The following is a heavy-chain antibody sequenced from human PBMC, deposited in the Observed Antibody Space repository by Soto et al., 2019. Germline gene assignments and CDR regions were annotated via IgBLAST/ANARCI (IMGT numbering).Heavy chain of an antibody. J-gene: IGHJ6*02. CDR3: ARGAYYDFGSGLEYYYGMDV. V-gene: IGHV1-8*01. D-gene: IGHD3-3*01. CDR1: GYTFTSYD. CDR2: MNPNSGNT. Sequence: QVQLVQSGAEVKKPGASVKVSCKASGYTFTSYDINWVRQATGQGLEWMGWMNPNSGNTGYAQKFQGRVTMTRNTSISTAYMGLSSLRSEDTAVYYCARGAYYDFGSGLEYYYGMDVWGQGTTVTVSS.